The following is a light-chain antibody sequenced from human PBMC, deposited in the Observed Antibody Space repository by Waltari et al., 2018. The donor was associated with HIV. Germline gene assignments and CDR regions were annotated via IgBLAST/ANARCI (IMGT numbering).Light chain of an antibody. CDR1: SPNIGDNF. CDR3: GTWDSSLSAWV. Sequence: QSVLTQPPSVSAAPGQKVTISCSGRSPNIGDNFVFWFQQLPGTAPKLLIYDNTRRPSGIPDRFSGSKSGTSATLGITGLQSGDEADYYCGTWDSSLSAWVFGGGTKLTVL. CDR2: DNT. V-gene: IGLV1-51*01. J-gene: IGLJ2*01.